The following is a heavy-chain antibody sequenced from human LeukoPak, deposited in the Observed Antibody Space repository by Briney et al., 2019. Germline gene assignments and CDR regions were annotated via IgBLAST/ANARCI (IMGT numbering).Heavy chain of an antibody. D-gene: IGHD7-27*01. CDR1: GGSFSGYY. CDR2: INHSGST. Sequence: PSETLSLTCAVYGGSFSGYYWSWIRQPPGKGLEWIGEINHSGSTNYNPSLKSRVTISGDTSKNQFSLKLSSVTAADTAVYYCARGPDWGAFRKTFDYWGQGTLVTVSS. CDR3: ARGPDWGAFRKTFDY. J-gene: IGHJ4*02. V-gene: IGHV4-34*01.